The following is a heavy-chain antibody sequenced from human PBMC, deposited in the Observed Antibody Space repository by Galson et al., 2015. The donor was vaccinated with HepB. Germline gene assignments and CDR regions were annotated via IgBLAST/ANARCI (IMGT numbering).Heavy chain of an antibody. Sequence: LRLSCAASRFTFSDYYMSWIRQAPGKGLEWVSYISSGSSYIYYADSVKGRFTISRDNTKNSLYLQMNSLRAGDTAVYYCVGLSYDFWSGGFDYWGQGTLVTVSS. CDR2: ISSGSSYI. V-gene: IGHV3-11*06. D-gene: IGHD3-3*01. J-gene: IGHJ4*02. CDR1: RFTFSDYY. CDR3: VGLSYDFWSGGFDY.